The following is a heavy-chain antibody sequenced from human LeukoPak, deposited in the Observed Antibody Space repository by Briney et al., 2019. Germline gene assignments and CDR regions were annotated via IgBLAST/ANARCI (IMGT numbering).Heavy chain of an antibody. CDR3: ARGQRITGTGTYDY. D-gene: IGHD1-7*01. J-gene: IGHJ4*02. CDR2: ISYDGSNK. Sequence: GGSLRPSCAASGFTFSSYAMHWVRQAPGKGLEWVAVISYDGSNKYYADSVKGRFTISRDNSKNTLYLQMNSLRAEDTAVYYCARGQRITGTGTYDYWGQGTLVTVSS. V-gene: IGHV3-30-3*01. CDR1: GFTFSSYA.